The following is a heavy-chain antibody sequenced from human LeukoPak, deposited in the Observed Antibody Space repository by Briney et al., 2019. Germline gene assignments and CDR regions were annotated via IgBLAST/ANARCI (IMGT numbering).Heavy chain of an antibody. CDR3: ARVTPDSSGYYYYYYYMDV. Sequence: GGSLRLSCAASGFTFDDYGMSWVRQAPGKGLEWVSGINWNGGSTGYADSVKGRFTISRDNAKNSLYLQMNSLRAEDTAVYYCARVTPDSSGYYYYYYYMDVWGKGTTVTVSS. CDR2: INWNGGST. CDR1: GFTFDDYG. D-gene: IGHD3-22*01. V-gene: IGHV3-20*04. J-gene: IGHJ6*03.